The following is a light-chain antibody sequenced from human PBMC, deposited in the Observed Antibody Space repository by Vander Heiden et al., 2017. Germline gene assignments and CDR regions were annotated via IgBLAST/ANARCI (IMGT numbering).Light chain of an antibody. CDR1: QSISSY. Sequence: DIQMTQSPSSLSASVGDRVTITCRASQSISSYLNWYQQKPGKAPKLLIYAASSLQSGVPSRFSGSGSGTDFTLTISSLQPEDFAAYYCQQYDSAPAWTFGQGTKVEIK. V-gene: IGKV1-39*01. CDR2: AAS. J-gene: IGKJ1*01. CDR3: QQYDSAPAWT.